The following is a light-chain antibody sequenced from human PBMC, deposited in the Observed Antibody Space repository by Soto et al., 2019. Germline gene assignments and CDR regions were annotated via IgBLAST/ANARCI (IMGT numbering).Light chain of an antibody. CDR1: SSDVGGYGY. J-gene: IGLJ2*01. CDR2: DVS. CDR3: SSYSKTSPVI. Sequence: QSVLTQPASMSGSPGQSITISCTGTSSDVGGYGYVSWYQQHPGKPPKLMIYDVSDRPSGVSNRFSGSKSGNTASLTISGLQAEDDADYYCSSYSKTSPVIFGGGTKVTRP. V-gene: IGLV2-14*03.